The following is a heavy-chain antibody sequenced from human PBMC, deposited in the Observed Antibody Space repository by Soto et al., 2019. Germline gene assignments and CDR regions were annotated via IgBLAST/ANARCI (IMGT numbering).Heavy chain of an antibody. CDR1: GGSISSGGYS. CDR2: IYHRGST. CDR3: ARAGGLGAVAADY. Sequence: QLQLQESGSGLVKPSQTLSLTCAVSGGSISSGGYSWSWIRQPPGKGLEWIGYIYHRGSTYYNPSLKSRVTISVDRSKNQFSLKLSSVTAADTAVYYCARAGGLGAVAADYWGQRTLVTVSS. V-gene: IGHV4-30-2*01. D-gene: IGHD6-19*01. J-gene: IGHJ4*02.